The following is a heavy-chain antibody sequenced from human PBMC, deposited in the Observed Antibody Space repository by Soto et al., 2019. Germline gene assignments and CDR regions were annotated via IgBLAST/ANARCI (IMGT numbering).Heavy chain of an antibody. J-gene: IGHJ4*02. CDR1: GGTFSNNA. Sequence: QVQLVQSGAELKKPGSSVNVSCKASGGTFSNNAIIWVRQAPGQVLEWMGGIIPLFGTPRYAQNFQGRLTITADESSSTSYLQLNILRSEDTAVYYCAAPAEPLDTAMLKGLAHWGQGSLVTVSS. CDR2: IIPLFGTP. D-gene: IGHD5-18*01. CDR3: AAPAEPLDTAMLKGLAH. V-gene: IGHV1-69*01.